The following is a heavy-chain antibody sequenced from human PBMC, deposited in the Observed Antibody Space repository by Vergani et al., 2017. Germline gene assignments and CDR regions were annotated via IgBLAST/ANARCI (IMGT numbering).Heavy chain of an antibody. D-gene: IGHD6-6*01. V-gene: IGHV1-69*11. J-gene: IGHJ4*02. CDR3: ARSFAARRYFDY. CDR2: IIPILGTA. CDR1: GGTFSSYA. Sequence: QVQLVQSGAEVKKPGSSVKVSCKASGGTFSSYAISWVRQAPGQGLEWMGRIIPILGTANYAQTFQGRVTVTADEATSTAYMELSSLRAEDTAVYYCARSFAARRYFDYWGQGTLVTVSS.